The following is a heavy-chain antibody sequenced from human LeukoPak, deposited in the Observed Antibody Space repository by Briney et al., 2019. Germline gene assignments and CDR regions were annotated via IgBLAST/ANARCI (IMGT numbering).Heavy chain of an antibody. V-gene: IGHV3-30*04. CDR1: GFTFSSYA. CDR3: AKVLADSSSWYYGYYYYYYMDV. CDR2: ISYDGSNK. Sequence: GGSLRLSCAASGFTFSSYAMHWVRQAPGKGLEWVAVISYDGSNKYYADSVKGRFTISRDNSKNTLYLQMNSLRAEDTAVYYCAKVLADSSSWYYGYYYYYYMDVWGKGTTVTISS. J-gene: IGHJ6*03. D-gene: IGHD6-13*01.